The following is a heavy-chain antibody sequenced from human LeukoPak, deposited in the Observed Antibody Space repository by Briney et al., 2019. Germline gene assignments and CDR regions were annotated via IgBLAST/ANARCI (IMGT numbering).Heavy chain of an antibody. CDR3: ARVDYYDSSGYHYYMDV. J-gene: IGHJ6*03. Sequence: GGSLRLSCAASGFTFSSYWMHWVRQAPGKGLVWVSRINSDGSSTSYADYVKGRITISRDNAKNTLYLQMNSLRAEDTAVYYCARVDYYDSSGYHYYMDVWGKGTTVTVSS. CDR1: GFTFSSYW. V-gene: IGHV3-74*01. D-gene: IGHD3-22*01. CDR2: INSDGSST.